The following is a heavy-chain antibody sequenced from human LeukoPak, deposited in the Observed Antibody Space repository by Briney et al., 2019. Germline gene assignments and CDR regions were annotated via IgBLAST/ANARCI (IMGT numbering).Heavy chain of an antibody. V-gene: IGHV3-23*01. CDR1: GFTFSSYG. CDR3: AKQFTYNDY. J-gene: IGHJ4*02. D-gene: IGHD1-1*01. CDR2: ISGSGGTT. Sequence: GGSLRLSCAASGFTFSSYGMSWVRQAPGKGLEWVSGISGSGGTTYYADSAKGRFTISRDNSKNTLYLQMNSLRAEDTAVYYCAKQFTYNDYWGQGTLVTVSS.